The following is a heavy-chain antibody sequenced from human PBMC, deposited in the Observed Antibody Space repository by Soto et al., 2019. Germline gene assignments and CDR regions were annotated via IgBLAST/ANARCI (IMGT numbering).Heavy chain of an antibody. V-gene: IGHV4-30-2*06. J-gene: IGHJ4*02. CDR1: GASISYGGFS. Sequence: QLQLQESGSGLVKTSATLSLTCTVSGASISYGGFSWSWIRQSPGKGLEWIGYISHLESTYFHPSFKSRLTMSIDRARNQFSLKLSSVTAADMAVYYCARGGGYDSFDYWGQGVLVTVSS. CDR2: ISHLEST. D-gene: IGHD5-12*01. CDR3: ARGGGYDSFDY.